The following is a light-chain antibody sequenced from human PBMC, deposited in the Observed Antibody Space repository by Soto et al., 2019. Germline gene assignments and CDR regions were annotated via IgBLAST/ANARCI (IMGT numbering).Light chain of an antibody. CDR2: AAS. CDR1: QSINSY. Sequence: DIQMTQSPSSLSASVGDRVTISCRASQSINSYLNWYQQKPGKAPKLLIYAASRLQSGVPSGFSGSGSGTDFTLTINSLQPEDFATYYCQQHYTTPWTFGQGTKVEI. V-gene: IGKV1-39*01. CDR3: QQHYTTPWT. J-gene: IGKJ1*01.